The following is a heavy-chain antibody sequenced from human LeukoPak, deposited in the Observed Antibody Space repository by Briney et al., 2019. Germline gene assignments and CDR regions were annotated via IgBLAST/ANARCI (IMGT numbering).Heavy chain of an antibody. Sequence: GASVKVSCKASGYTFTGYYMHWVRQAPGQGLEWMGWINPNSGGTNYAQKFQGRVTMTRDTSISTAYMELSRLRSDDTAVYYCARDLGGSSAGTFDYWGQGTLVTVSS. CDR2: INPNSGGT. CDR1: GYTFTGYY. V-gene: IGHV1-2*02. D-gene: IGHD6-6*01. CDR3: ARDLGGSSAGTFDY. J-gene: IGHJ4*02.